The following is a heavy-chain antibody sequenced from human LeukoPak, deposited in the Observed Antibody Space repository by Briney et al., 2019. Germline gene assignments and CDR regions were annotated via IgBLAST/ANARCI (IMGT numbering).Heavy chain of an antibody. V-gene: IGHV4-34*01. Sequence: SETLSLTCAVYGGSFSGYYWSWIRQPPGKGLEWIGEINHSGSTNYNPSLKSRVTISVDTSKNQFSLKLSSVTAADTAVHYCARWTYYDFWSGPGEWGQGTLVTVSS. CDR3: ARWTYYDFWSGPGE. CDR1: GGSFSGYY. CDR2: INHSGST. J-gene: IGHJ4*02. D-gene: IGHD3-3*01.